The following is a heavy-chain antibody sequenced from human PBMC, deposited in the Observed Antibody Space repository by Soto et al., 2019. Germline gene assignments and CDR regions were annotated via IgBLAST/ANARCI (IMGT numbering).Heavy chain of an antibody. J-gene: IGHJ5*02. D-gene: IGHD6-13*01. CDR2: IIPIFGTA. Sequence: SVKVSCKASGGTFSSYAISWVRQAPGQGLEWMGGIIPIFGTANYAQKFQGRVTITADESTSTAYMELSSLRSEDTAVYYCARENIAAAGTIRDYNWFDPWGQGTLVTVSS. CDR3: ARENIAAAGTIRDYNWFDP. CDR1: GGTFSSYA. V-gene: IGHV1-69*13.